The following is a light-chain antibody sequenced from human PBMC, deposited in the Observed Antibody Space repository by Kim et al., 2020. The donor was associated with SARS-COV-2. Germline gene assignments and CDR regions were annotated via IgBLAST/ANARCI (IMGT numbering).Light chain of an antibody. J-gene: IGLJ3*02. Sequence: SYELTQPPSVSVAPGKTARITCGGNKIGSKSVHWYQQRPGQAPVLVIYYDSDRPSGIPERFSGSNSGNTATLTISRVEAGDEADYYCQVWDSSSGHPVVF. CDR3: QVWDSSSGHPVV. CDR1: KIGSKS. CDR2: YDS. V-gene: IGLV3-21*04.